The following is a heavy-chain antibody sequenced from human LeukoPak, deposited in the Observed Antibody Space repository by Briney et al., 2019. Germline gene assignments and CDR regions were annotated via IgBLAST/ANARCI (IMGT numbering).Heavy chain of an antibody. CDR3: AKKANGLYFDF. CDR2: ISWDGSTT. V-gene: IGHV3-43D*03. D-gene: IGHD1-1*01. CDR1: GFTFDDYA. Sequence: GGSLRLSCAASGFTFDDYAMHWVRQAPGKGLEWVSLISWDGSTTSYADSVKGRFAISRDNSKDSLYLQMSSLRAEDTALYYCAKKANGLYFDFWGQGTLVTVSS. J-gene: IGHJ4*02.